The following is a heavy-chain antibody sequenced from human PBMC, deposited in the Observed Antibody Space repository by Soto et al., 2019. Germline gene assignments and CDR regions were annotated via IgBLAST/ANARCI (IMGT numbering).Heavy chain of an antibody. CDR1: GFTFSYYW. J-gene: IGHJ3*01. D-gene: IGHD2-21*02. Sequence: EVRLVESEGGLVQPGGSLSLSCAASGFTFSYYWMHWVRQAPGQGLLWVSRIHSDGSSTTYAASVKGRFTISRDNAKNTVSLQMNSLRVEDTGVYFCARGDRGAFDLWGQGTMVTVSS. CDR3: ARGDRGAFDL. CDR2: IHSDGSST. V-gene: IGHV3-74*01.